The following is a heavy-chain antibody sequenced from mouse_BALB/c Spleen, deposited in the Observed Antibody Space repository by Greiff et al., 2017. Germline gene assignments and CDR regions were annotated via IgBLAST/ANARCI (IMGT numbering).Heavy chain of an antibody. CDR1: GFTFSSYA. D-gene: IGHD2-3*01. CDR2: ISSGGST. Sequence: EVMLVESGGGLVKPGGSLKLSCAASGFTFSSYAMSWVRQTPEKRLEWVASISSGGSTYYPDSVKGRFTISRDNARNILYLQMSSLRSEDTAMYYCARVGWYYAMDYWGQGTSVTVSS. V-gene: IGHV5-6-5*01. CDR3: ARVGWYYAMDY. J-gene: IGHJ4*01.